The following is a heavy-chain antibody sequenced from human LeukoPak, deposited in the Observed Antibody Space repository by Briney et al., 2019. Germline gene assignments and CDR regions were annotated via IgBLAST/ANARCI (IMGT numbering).Heavy chain of an antibody. V-gene: IGHV4-59*01. J-gene: IGHJ4*02. Sequence: SETLSLTCTVSGGSISSYYWSLIRQPPGKGLEWIGYIYYSGSTNYNPSLKSRVTISVDTSKNQFSLKLSSVTAADTAVYYCARGGYYYDSSGYYYYFDYWGQGTLVTVSS. CDR1: GGSISSYY. CDR2: IYYSGST. CDR3: ARGGYYYDSSGYYYYFDY. D-gene: IGHD3-22*01.